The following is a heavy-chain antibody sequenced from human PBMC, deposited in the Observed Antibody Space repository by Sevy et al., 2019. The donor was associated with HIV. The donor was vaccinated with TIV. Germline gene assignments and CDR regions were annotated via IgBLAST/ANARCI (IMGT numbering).Heavy chain of an antibody. J-gene: IGHJ6*02. Sequence: GGSLRLSCSASGFTFSSYAMHWVRQAPGKGLEYVSAISSNGGSTYYADSVKGRFTISRDNSKNTLDLQMSILRAEDTAVYYCVKDGADIVVVPAALLAAAVYYYYGMDVWGQGTTVTVSS. D-gene: IGHD2-2*01. CDR3: VKDGADIVVVPAALLAAAVYYYYGMDV. CDR1: GFTFSSYA. V-gene: IGHV3-64D*06. CDR2: ISSNGGST.